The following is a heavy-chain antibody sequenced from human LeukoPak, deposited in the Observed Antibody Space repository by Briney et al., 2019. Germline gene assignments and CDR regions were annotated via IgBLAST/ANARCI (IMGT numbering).Heavy chain of an antibody. D-gene: IGHD3-10*01. V-gene: IGHV4-39*07. CDR2: IYYSGST. CDR1: GGSISSSSYY. Sequence: SETLSLTCTVSGGSISSSSYYWGWIRQPPGKGLEWIGSIYYSGSTYYNPSLKSRVTISVDTSKNQFSLKLSSVTAADTAVYYCARDRGGLFGRYGMDVWGQGTTVTVSS. CDR3: ARDRGGLFGRYGMDV. J-gene: IGHJ6*02.